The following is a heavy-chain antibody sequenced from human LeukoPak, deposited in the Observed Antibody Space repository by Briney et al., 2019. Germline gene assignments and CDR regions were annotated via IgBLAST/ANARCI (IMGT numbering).Heavy chain of an antibody. J-gene: IGHJ3*02. CDR2: IIPTFGTA. D-gene: IGHD3-10*01. Sequence: ASVTVSCKASGGTFSSYAISWVRQAPGQGHEWMGSIIPTFGTATNAKPFQDRVTTTADESTSTAYMELSSLRSEDTAVYYCARAHYRGGGDAFDIWGQGTMVTVSS. CDR1: GGTFSSYA. V-gene: IGHV1-69*13. CDR3: ARAHYRGGGDAFDI.